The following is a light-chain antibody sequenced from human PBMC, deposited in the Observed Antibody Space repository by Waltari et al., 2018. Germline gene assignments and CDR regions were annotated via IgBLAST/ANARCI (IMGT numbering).Light chain of an antibody. CDR1: NIGSKS. CDR3: LVWHSTIDHQGV. V-gene: IGLV3-21*04. J-gene: IGLJ2*01. CDR2: YDS. Sequence: SYVVTQSPSVSVAPGETARITCGGDNIGSKSVHWYQQRPGQAPVLVISYDSDRPPGIPELFSGSNSGNTATLTISGVEAEDEADYYCLVWHSTIDHQGVFGGGTKLTVL.